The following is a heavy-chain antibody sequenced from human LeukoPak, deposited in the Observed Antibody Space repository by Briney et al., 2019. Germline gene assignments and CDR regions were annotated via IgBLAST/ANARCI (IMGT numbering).Heavy chain of an antibody. CDR2: IIPILGIA. Sequence: GSSVKVSCKASGGTFSSYAISWVRQAPGQGLEWMGRIIPILGIANYAQKFQGRVTITADKSTSTAYMELRSLRSEDTAVYYCASGQMTTVTPGYFDYWGQGTLVTVSS. D-gene: IGHD4-11*01. CDR3: ASGQMTTVTPGYFDY. J-gene: IGHJ4*02. V-gene: IGHV1-69*04. CDR1: GGTFSSYA.